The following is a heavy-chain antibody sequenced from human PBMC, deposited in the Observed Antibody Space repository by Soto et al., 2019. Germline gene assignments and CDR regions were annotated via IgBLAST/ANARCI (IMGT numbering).Heavy chain of an antibody. CDR1: GGTFSSYA. CDR2: IIPIFGTA. CDR3: ARIHYYDSSGYSYYFDY. Sequence: QVQLVQSGAEVKKPGSSVKVSCKASGGTFSSYAISWVRQAPGQGLEWMGGIIPIFGTANYAQKFQGRVTITADESASTPYMELSSLRSEDTAVYYCARIHYYDSSGYSYYFDYWGQGSLGTVSS. D-gene: IGHD3-22*01. J-gene: IGHJ4*02. V-gene: IGHV1-69*01.